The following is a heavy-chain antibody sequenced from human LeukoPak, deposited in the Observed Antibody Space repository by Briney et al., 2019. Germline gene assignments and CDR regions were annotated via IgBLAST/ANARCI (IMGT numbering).Heavy chain of an antibody. CDR2: INWNGGST. CDR1: GFTFDDYG. V-gene: IGHV3-20*04. J-gene: IGHJ4*02. CDR3: AREGEGGIVATNGDFDY. D-gene: IGHD5-12*01. Sequence: GGSLRLSCEASGFTFDDYGMSWVRQAPGKGLEWVSGINWNGGSTGYADSVKGRFTISRDNAKNSLYLQMNSLRAEDTALYYCAREGEGGIVATNGDFDYWGQGTLVTVSS.